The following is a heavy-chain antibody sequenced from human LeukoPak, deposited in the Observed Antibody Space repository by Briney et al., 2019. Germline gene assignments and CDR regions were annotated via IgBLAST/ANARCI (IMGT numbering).Heavy chain of an antibody. CDR2: ISANNGNT. Sequence: ASVKVSCKASGYTFTSYGISWVRQAPGQGLEWMGWISANNGNTNYAQKLQGRVTMTTDTSTSTAYMDLRSLRSDDTAVYYCARDVYMDSEYFQHWGQGTLVTVSS. V-gene: IGHV1-18*01. CDR1: GYTFTSYG. J-gene: IGHJ1*01. CDR3: ARDVYMDSEYFQH. D-gene: IGHD1-14*01.